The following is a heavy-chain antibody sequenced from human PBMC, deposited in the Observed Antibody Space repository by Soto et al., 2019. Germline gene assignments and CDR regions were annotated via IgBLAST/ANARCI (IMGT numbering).Heavy chain of an antibody. D-gene: IGHD2-21*01. V-gene: IGHV4-34*01. CDR1: GGSFSGYY. CDR3: ARSLVKGIPRSSWFDP. J-gene: IGHJ5*02. Sequence: SETLSLTCAVYGGSFSGYYWSWIRQPPGKGLEWIGEINHSGSTNYNPSLKSRVTISVDTSKNQFSLKLSSVTAADTAEYYCARSLVKGIPRSSWFDPWGQGTLVTVSS. CDR2: INHSGST.